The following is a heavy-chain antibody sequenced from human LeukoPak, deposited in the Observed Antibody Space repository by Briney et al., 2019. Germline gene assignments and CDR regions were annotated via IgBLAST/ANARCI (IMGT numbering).Heavy chain of an antibody. D-gene: IGHD2-15*01. CDR3: ARSHGGSSNWFDP. V-gene: IGHV6-1*01. J-gene: IGHJ5*02. CDR1: GDSVSSNSAS. CDR2: TYYRSKWYN. Sequence: SQTLSLTCAISGDSVSSNSASWNWIRQSPSRGLELLERTYYRSKWYNDYAESVKSRITINPDTSKTQFSLQLNSVTPDDTAVYFCARSHGGSSNWFDPWGQGTLVTVSS.